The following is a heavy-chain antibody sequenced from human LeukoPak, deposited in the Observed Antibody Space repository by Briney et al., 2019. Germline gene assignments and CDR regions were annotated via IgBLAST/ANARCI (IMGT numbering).Heavy chain of an antibody. D-gene: IGHD5-12*01. CDR1: GFTFTTYG. V-gene: IGHV3-30*02. CDR2: IRYDGSNK. Sequence: GGSLRLSCAASGFTFTTYGMHWVRQAPGKGLEWVAFIRYDGSNKYYADSVKGRFTISRDNSKNTLYLQMDSLRAEDTAVYYCAKDSDYASIEYFQHWGQGTLVTVSS. CDR3: AKDSDYASIEYFQH. J-gene: IGHJ1*01.